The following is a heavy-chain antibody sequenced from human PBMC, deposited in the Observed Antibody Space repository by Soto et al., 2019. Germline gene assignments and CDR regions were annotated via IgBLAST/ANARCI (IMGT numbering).Heavy chain of an antibody. D-gene: IGHD4-17*01. CDR2: IYYSGST. J-gene: IGHJ4*02. V-gene: IGHV4-31*03. CDR1: GGSISSGGYY. Sequence: QVQLQESGPGLVKPSQTLSLTCTVSGGSISSGGYYWSWIRQHPGKGLEWIGYIYYSGSTYYNPSLKRRVTISVDTSKNQFALKLSAVTAADTAVYYCARDGEADYGDYVVFDYWGQGTLVTVSS. CDR3: ARDGEADYGDYVVFDY.